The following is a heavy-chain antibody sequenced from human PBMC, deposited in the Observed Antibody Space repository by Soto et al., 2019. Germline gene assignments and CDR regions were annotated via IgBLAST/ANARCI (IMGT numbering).Heavy chain of an antibody. Sequence: QVQLQESGPGLVKPSQTLSLTCTVSGGSISSGGYYWSWIRQHPGKGLEWIGYIYYSGSTYYNPSLKSRVTISVDTSKNQFSLKLRSVTAADTAVYYCARDRGWFGELLGRYWFDPWGQGTLVTVSS. CDR2: IYYSGST. CDR1: GGSISSGGYY. D-gene: IGHD3-10*01. V-gene: IGHV4-31*03. CDR3: ARDRGWFGELLGRYWFDP. J-gene: IGHJ5*02.